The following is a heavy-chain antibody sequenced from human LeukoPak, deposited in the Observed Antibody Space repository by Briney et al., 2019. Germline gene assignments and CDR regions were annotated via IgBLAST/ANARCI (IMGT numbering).Heavy chain of an antibody. CDR3: TRDQTPYY. J-gene: IGHJ4*02. Sequence: PGRSLRLSCTASGFTFGDYAMTWVRQAPGKGVEWVGFIRSKIYGGTPEYAASVKGRFTISRDDSKGIAYLQMNSLKTEDTAVYYRTRDQTPYYWGQGTLVTVSS. V-gene: IGHV3-49*04. CDR1: GFTFGDYA. CDR2: IRSKIYGGTP.